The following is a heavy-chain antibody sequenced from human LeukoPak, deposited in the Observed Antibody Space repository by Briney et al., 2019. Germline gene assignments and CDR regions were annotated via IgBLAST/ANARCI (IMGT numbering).Heavy chain of an antibody. D-gene: IGHD3-16*01. CDR1: GFTFSSYA. V-gene: IGHV3-30-3*01. Sequence: GGSLRLSCAASGFTFSSYAMHWVRQAPGKGLEWVAVISYDGSNKYYADSVKGRFTISRDNSKNTLYLQMNSLRAEDTAVYYCARAAREITFGGVPPAFDIWGQGTMVTVSS. CDR3: ARAAREITFGGVPPAFDI. J-gene: IGHJ3*02. CDR2: ISYDGSNK.